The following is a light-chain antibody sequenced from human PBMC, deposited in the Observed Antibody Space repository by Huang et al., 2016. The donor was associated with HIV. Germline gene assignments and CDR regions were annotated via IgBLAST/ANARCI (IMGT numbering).Light chain of an antibody. V-gene: IGKV3-15*01. Sequence: ETVMTPSPVTLSVSPGDRASLSCSSSQIVMCHLAWYQQKPGQAPRPLIYAASTRANGVPARFSGSGAGTEFTLTISTLQCEDSAVYYCQQYNDFRSTFGPGTRVEIK. CDR1: QIVMCH. J-gene: IGKJ3*01. CDR3: QQYNDFRST. CDR2: AAS.